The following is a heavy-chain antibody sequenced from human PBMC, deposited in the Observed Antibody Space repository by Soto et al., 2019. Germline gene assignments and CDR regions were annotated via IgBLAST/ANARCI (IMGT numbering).Heavy chain of an antibody. D-gene: IGHD6-13*01. Sequence: QVQLVQSGAEVKKPGSSVKVSCKASGGTFSSYAISWVRQAPGQGLEWMGGIIPIFGTANYAQKFQGRVTITGDESTSTAYGGLSSLRSEDAAVYCGASVILTAAGLGWFAPWGEGPLVTVSS. V-gene: IGHV1-69*01. CDR3: ASVILTAAGLGWFAP. CDR2: IIPIFGTA. J-gene: IGHJ5*02. CDR1: GGTFSSYA.